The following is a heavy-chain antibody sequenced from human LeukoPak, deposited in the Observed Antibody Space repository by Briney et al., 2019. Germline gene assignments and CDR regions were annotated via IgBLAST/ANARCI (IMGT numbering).Heavy chain of an antibody. J-gene: IGHJ4*02. CDR1: GGSISSGGYY. Sequence: SETLSLTCTVSGGSISSGGYYWSWIRQPPGKGLEWIGYIYYSGSTYYNPSLKSRVTISVDTSKNQFSLKLSSVTAADTAVYYCARVDYSSSSWSDYWGQGTLVTVSS. CDR2: IYYSGST. V-gene: IGHV4-31*03. D-gene: IGHD6-6*01. CDR3: ARVDYSSSSWSDY.